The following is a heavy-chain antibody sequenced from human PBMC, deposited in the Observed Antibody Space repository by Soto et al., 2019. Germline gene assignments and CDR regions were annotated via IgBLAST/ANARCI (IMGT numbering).Heavy chain of an antibody. CDR2: IYSGGST. Sequence: GGSLRLSCAASGFTVSSNYMSWVRQAPGKGLEWVSVIYSGGSTYYADSVKGRFTISRDNSKNTLYLQMNSLRAEDTAVYYCARGIAARPNWFDPWGHGTLVTVSS. V-gene: IGHV3-66*01. J-gene: IGHJ5*02. CDR3: ARGIAARPNWFDP. CDR1: GFTVSSNY. D-gene: IGHD6-6*01.